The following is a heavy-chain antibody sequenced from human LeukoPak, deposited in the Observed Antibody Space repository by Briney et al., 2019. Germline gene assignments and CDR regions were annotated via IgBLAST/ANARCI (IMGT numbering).Heavy chain of an antibody. CDR2: IIPIFGTA. J-gene: IGHJ4*02. V-gene: IGHV1-69*05. D-gene: IGHD6-13*01. CDR1: GGTFSSYT. Sequence: SVKVSCKASGGTFSSYTISWVRQAPGQGLEWMGGIIPIFGTANYAQKFQGRVTITTDESTSTAYMELSSLRSEDTAVYYCARGDGYSSNGYFDYWGQGTLVTVSS. CDR3: ARGDGYSSNGYFDY.